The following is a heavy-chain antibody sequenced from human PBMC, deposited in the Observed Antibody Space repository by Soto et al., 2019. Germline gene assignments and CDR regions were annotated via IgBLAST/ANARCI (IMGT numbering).Heavy chain of an antibody. Sequence: GGSLRLSCAASGFTFSSYAMHWVRQAPGKGLEWVAVISYDGSNKYYADSVKGRFTISRDNSKNTLYLQMNSLRAEDTAVYYCARPSSITEHTVGNWFDPWAQETLVTVSS. CDR1: GFTFSSYA. CDR3: ARPSSITEHTVGNWFDP. CDR2: ISYDGSNK. J-gene: IGHJ5*02. D-gene: IGHD1-20*01. V-gene: IGHV3-30-3*01.